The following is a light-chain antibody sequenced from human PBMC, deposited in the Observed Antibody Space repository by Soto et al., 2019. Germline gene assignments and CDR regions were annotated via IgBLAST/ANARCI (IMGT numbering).Light chain of an antibody. CDR1: SSNIGAGYD. V-gene: IGLV1-40*01. J-gene: IGLJ2*01. CDR2: GXX. CDR3: QSYDSSLDVV. Sequence: QSVLTQPPSVSGAPGQRVTISCTGSSSNIGAGYDVHWYQQLPGTAPXXXXXGXXXXXXXXXDRXXGSKSGTSASLAITGXXXXXXXXXYXQSYDSSLDVVFGGGTKLTVL.